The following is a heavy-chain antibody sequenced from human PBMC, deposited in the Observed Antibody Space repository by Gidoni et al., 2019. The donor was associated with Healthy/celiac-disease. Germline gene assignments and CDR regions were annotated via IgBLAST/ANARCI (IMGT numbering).Heavy chain of an antibody. CDR3: AKAGIAAADYYYDYMDV. V-gene: IGHV3-23*01. CDR1: GFTFSRYA. Sequence: EVQLLESGGGVVQPGGALRLSCAASGFTFSRYAMSWVRQAPGTGLEWGSAISGSGGSTYYADSVKGRFTISRDNSTNTLYLQMNSLRAEDTAVYYCAKAGIAAADYYYDYMDVWGQGTTVTVSS. J-gene: IGHJ6*03. D-gene: IGHD6-13*01. CDR2: ISGSGGST.